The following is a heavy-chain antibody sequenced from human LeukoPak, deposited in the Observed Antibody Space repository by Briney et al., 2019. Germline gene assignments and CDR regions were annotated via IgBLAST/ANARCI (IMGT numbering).Heavy chain of an antibody. J-gene: IGHJ4*02. Sequence: PGGSLRLSCAASGFTFSTYSMNWVRQAPGKGLEWVSSISSSSSYIYYADSVKGRFTISRDNSKNTLYLQMNSLRAEDTAVYYCARVGRDGYNYWEGHLYFDYWGQGTLVTVSS. CDR2: ISSSSSYI. CDR3: ARVGRDGYNYWEGHLYFDY. D-gene: IGHD5-24*01. V-gene: IGHV3-21*04. CDR1: GFTFSTYS.